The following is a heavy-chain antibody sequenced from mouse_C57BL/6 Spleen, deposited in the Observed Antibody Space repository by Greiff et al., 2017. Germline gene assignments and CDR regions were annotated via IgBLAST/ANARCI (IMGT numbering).Heavy chain of an antibody. J-gene: IGHJ2*01. Sequence: EVQRVESGGGLVQPGGSLSLSCAASGFTFTDYYMSWVRQPPGKALEWLGFIRNKANGYTTEYSASVKGRFTISRDNSQSILYLQMNALRAEDSATYYCASSYYLDYWGQGTTLTVSS. CDR2: IRNKANGYTT. CDR1: GFTFTDYY. CDR3: ASSYYLDY. V-gene: IGHV7-3*01.